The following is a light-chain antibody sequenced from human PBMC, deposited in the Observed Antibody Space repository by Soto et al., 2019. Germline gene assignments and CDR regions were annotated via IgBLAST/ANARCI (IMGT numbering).Light chain of an antibody. Sequence: EIVLTQSPGTLPLSPGEGATLSCRASQSVWSSYLAWYQQKPGQAPRLLTYGAFSRAPGVPDRFSGSGSGTDFSLISTRLEPEVFAVYYCQQYGSSPRTFGQGTTVEIK. V-gene: IGKV3-20*01. CDR3: QQYGSSPRT. CDR1: QSVWSSY. CDR2: GAF. J-gene: IGKJ1*01.